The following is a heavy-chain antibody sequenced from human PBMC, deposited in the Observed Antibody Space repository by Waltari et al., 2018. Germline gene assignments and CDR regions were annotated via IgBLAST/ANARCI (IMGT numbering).Heavy chain of an antibody. V-gene: IGHV4-34*01. Sequence: QLQLQQWGAGLLKPSETLSLTCAVYGGSFSGHYWSWIRQPPGKGLEWIGEINHSGSTNYNPSLRIRVTLPLATSKNQFALELNSVIAADTAVYYCARGGAGATIANWGQGTLVTVSS. CDR1: GGSFSGHY. J-gene: IGHJ4*02. CDR3: ARGGAGATIAN. D-gene: IGHD1-26*01. CDR2: INHSGST.